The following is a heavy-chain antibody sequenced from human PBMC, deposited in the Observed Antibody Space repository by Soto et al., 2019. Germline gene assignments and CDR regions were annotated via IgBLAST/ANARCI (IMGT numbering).Heavy chain of an antibody. D-gene: IGHD3-3*01. CDR3: ARDPPITIFGVVTYYYYYGMDV. CDR2: ISAYNGNT. Sequence: QVQLVQSGAEVKKPGASVKVSCKASGYTFTSYGISWVRQAPGQGLEWMGWISAYNGNTNYAQKLQGRVTMTTDTSTSTAYMELRSLRSDDTAVYYCARDPPITIFGVVTYYYYYGMDVWGQGTTVTVSS. V-gene: IGHV1-18*01. CDR1: GYTFTSYG. J-gene: IGHJ6*02.